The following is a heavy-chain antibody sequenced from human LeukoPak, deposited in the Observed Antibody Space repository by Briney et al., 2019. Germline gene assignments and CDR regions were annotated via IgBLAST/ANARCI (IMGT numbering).Heavy chain of an antibody. CDR2: IYYSGST. Sequence: SETLSLTCTVSGGSISSYYWSWIRQPPGKGLEWLGYIYYSGSTNYNPSLKSRVTISVDTSKNQFSLKLSSVTAADTAVYYCARGESYGSDYYYYYYMDVWGKGTTVTVSS. V-gene: IGHV4-59*01. J-gene: IGHJ6*03. CDR3: ARGESYGSDYYYYYYMDV. D-gene: IGHD3-10*01. CDR1: GGSISSYY.